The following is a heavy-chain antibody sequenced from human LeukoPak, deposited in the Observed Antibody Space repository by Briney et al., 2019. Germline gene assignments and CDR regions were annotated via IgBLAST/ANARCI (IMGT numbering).Heavy chain of an antibody. Sequence: PGGSLRLSCAASGFTFSSYAMSWVRQAPGKGLEWVSAISGSGGSTYYADSVKGRFTISRDNPKNTLYLQMNSLRVEDTAIYYCAKAFGHSSDWRFDYWGQGTLVTVSS. J-gene: IGHJ4*02. CDR2: ISGSGGST. V-gene: IGHV3-23*01. CDR1: GFTFSSYA. CDR3: AKAFGHSSDWRFDY. D-gene: IGHD6-19*01.